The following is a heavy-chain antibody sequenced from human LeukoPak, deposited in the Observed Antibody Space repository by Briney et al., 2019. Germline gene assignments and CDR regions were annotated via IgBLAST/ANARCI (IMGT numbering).Heavy chain of an antibody. V-gene: IGHV4-59*01. CDR2: IYYSGST. CDR1: GGSISSYY. D-gene: IGHD3-10*01. Sequence: SETLSLICTVSGGSISSYYWSWIRQPPGKGLEWIGYIYYSGSTNYNPSLKSRVTISVDTSKNQFSLKLSSVTAADTAVYYCAARYGSGSYYRWGQGTLVTVSS. J-gene: IGHJ4*02. CDR3: AARYGSGSYYR.